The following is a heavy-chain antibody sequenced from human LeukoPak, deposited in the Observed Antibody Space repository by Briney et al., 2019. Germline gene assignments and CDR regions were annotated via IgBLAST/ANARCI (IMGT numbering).Heavy chain of an antibody. J-gene: IGHJ5*02. V-gene: IGHV4-34*01. CDR1: GGSFSGYY. Sequence: SETLSLTCAVYGGSFSGYYWSWIRQPPGKGLEWIGEINHSGSTNYNPSLKSRVTISVDTSKNQFSPKLSSVTAADTAVYYCARGRNYYGSGSYQNWFDPWGQGTLVTVSS. D-gene: IGHD3-10*01. CDR2: INHSGST. CDR3: ARGRNYYGSGSYQNWFDP.